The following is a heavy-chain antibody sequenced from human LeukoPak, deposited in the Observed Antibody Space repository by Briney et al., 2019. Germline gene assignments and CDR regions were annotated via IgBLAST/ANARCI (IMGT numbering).Heavy chain of an antibody. D-gene: IGHD2-15*01. V-gene: IGHV3-74*01. CDR1: GFTFSSYW. CDR3: ARDGVDYYYYGMDV. Sequence: PGRSLRLSYAASGFTFSSYWMHWVRQAPGKGLVWVSRINSDGSSTSYADSVKGRFTISRDNAKNTLYLQMNSLRAEDTPVYYCARDGVDYYYYGMDVWGQGTTVTVSS. J-gene: IGHJ6*02. CDR2: INSDGSST.